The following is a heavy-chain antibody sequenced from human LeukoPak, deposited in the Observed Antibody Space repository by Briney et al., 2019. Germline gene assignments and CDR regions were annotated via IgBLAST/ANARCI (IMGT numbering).Heavy chain of an antibody. CDR3: ARPQFLWGNGMDV. Sequence: PSETLSLTCTVSGGSISSSSYYWGWIRQPPGKGLEWIGSMYYSGSTFHIPSLKSRVTISVDTSKNQFSLKLSSVTAADTAVYYCARPQFLWGNGMDVWGQGTTVTVSS. CDR2: MYYSGST. J-gene: IGHJ6*02. CDR1: GGSISSSSYY. V-gene: IGHV4-39*07. D-gene: IGHD7-27*01.